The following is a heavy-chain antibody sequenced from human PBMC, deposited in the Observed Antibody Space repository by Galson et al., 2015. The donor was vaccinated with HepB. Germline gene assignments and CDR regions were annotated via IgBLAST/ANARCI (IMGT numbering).Heavy chain of an antibody. Sequence: SLRLSCAASGFTFSSNSMNWVRQAPGKGLQWVSYISSSSSSIYYTDSVKGRFTISRDNAKNSLYLQMNSLRAEDTAVYYCARGDPYCGGDCYPYFDCWGQGTLVTVSS. CDR1: GFTFSSNS. V-gene: IGHV3-48*01. CDR3: ARGDPYCGGDCYPYFDC. CDR2: ISSSSSSI. D-gene: IGHD2-21*01. J-gene: IGHJ4*02.